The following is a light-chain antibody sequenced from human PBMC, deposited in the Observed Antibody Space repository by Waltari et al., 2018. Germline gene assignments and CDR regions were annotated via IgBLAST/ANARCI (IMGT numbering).Light chain of an antibody. CDR1: SGSISTTSY. CDR2: KGN. Sequence: QTVVTQEPSLSVSPGGTVTLTCALSSGSISTTSYASWYQQTPGQAARTLVYKGNTRSAGVPDRFSGAILGNKAALTITGAQADDESHYYCLLYMGSGIWVFGGGTKLTVL. J-gene: IGLJ3*02. V-gene: IGLV8-61*01. CDR3: LLYMGSGIWV.